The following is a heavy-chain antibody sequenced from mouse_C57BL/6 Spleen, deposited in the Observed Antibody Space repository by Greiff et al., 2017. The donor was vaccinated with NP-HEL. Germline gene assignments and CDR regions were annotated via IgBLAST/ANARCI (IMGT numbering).Heavy chain of an antibody. D-gene: IGHD1-1*01. CDR2: IYPGSGST. J-gene: IGHJ4*01. CDR1: GYTFTSYW. CDR3: AREIYYGSRDYAMDY. Sequence: VQLQQSGAELVKPGASVKMSCKASGYTFTSYWITWVKQRPGQGLEWIGDIYPGSGSTNYNEKFKSKATLTVDTSSSTAYMQLSSLTSEDSAVYYCAREIYYGSRDYAMDYWGQGTSVTVSS. V-gene: IGHV1-55*01.